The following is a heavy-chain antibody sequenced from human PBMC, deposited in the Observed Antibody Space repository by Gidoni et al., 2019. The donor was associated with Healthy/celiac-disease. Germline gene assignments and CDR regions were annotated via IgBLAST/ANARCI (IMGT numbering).Heavy chain of an antibody. CDR3: ARYYGDYENYYGMDV. J-gene: IGHJ6*02. CDR2: ISAYNGNT. D-gene: IGHD4-17*01. V-gene: IGHV1-18*01. CDR1: GYTFPSYG. Sequence: QVQLVQSGADVQKPGASVKVSCKASGYTFPSYGISWVRQAPGQGLEWLGWISAYNGNTNYAQKLQGRVTMTTDTSTSTAYMELRSLRSDDTAVYYCARYYGDYENYYGMDVWGQGTTVTVSS.